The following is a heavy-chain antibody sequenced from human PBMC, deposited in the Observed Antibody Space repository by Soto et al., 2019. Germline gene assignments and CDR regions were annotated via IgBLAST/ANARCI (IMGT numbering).Heavy chain of an antibody. CDR3: ARVRCSSTSCYPYYYGMDV. D-gene: IGHD2-2*01. CDR1: GFTFSSYW. V-gene: IGHV3-74*01. CDR2: INSDGSST. J-gene: IGHJ6*02. Sequence: GGSLRLSCAASGFTFSSYWMRWVRQAPGKGLVWVSRINSDGSSTSYADSVKGRFTISRDNAKNTLYLQMNSLRAEDTAVYYCARVRCSSTSCYPYYYGMDVWGQGTTVTVSS.